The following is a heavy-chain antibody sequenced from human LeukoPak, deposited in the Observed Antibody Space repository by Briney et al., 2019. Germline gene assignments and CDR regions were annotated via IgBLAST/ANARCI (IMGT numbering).Heavy chain of an antibody. CDR1: GFTFSSYA. CDR3: AKGGLLRPSQYYFDY. Sequence: GGSLRLSCAASGFTFSSYAMSWVRQAPGKGLEWVSAISGSGGSTYYADSVKGRFTISRDNSKNTLYLQMNSLRAEDTAVYYCAKGGLLRPSQYYFDYWGQGTLVTVSS. V-gene: IGHV3-23*01. CDR2: ISGSGGST. D-gene: IGHD2-15*01. J-gene: IGHJ4*02.